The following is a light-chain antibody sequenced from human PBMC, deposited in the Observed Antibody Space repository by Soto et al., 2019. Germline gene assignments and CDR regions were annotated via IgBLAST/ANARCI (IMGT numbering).Light chain of an antibody. CDR1: HSVGRY. CDR2: DAS. V-gene: IGKV3-11*01. CDR3: QQPGSWCT. J-gene: IGKJ1*01. Sequence: IVLTQSPTTLSLSTGERATLSCRSSHSVGRYLAWYQLKPGQAPRLLIFDASTRATGIPARFSGSGSGIDFTLTISSLEPVDIAVYYCQQPGSWCTFGQGTKVEI.